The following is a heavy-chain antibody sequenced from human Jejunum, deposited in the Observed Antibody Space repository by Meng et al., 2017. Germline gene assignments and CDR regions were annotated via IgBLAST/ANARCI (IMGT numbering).Heavy chain of an antibody. Sequence: PLQVSVPRPLKPSGTLSLTFGGSCGSISRRYWWSWVRQPPGKGLEWIGEIHHSGSTNYNPSLKRRVTISVDKSKNQFSLKLSSVTAADTAVYYCAREWSGSFRHFDYWGQGTLVTVSS. V-gene: IGHV4-4*02. CDR1: CGSISRRYW. CDR3: AREWSGSFRHFDY. CDR2: IHHSGST. D-gene: IGHD3-16*02. J-gene: IGHJ4*02.